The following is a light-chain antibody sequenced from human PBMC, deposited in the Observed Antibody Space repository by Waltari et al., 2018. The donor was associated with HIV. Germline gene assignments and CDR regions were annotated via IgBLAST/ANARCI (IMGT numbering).Light chain of an antibody. V-gene: IGKV1-39*01. CDR1: ENINRY. Sequence: DIQMTQSPSSLSAFVGDRVTITCRASENINRYINWYQQRPGKGPQLLMYTTSSLQSGVPSRFSGAGSGTDFTLTITSLQPEDIATYYCQQSFIAPWTFGLGTKVEIQ. CDR2: TTS. J-gene: IGKJ1*01. CDR3: QQSFIAPWT.